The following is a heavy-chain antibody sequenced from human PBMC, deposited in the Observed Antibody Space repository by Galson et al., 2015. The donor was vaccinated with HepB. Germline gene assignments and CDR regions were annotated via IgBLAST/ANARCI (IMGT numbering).Heavy chain of an antibody. Sequence: SLRLSCAASGFIFSRFGMNWVRQAPGKGLEWVSYISSSNTIYYVDSVKGRFAISRDNAKNSLYLQMNSLRAEDTAVYYCARGGIEFYESYYYVDVWGKGTMVTVSS. CDR1: GFIFSRFG. CDR2: ISSSNTI. J-gene: IGHJ6*03. D-gene: IGHD5/OR15-5a*01. V-gene: IGHV3-48*01. CDR3: ARGGIEFYESYYYVDV.